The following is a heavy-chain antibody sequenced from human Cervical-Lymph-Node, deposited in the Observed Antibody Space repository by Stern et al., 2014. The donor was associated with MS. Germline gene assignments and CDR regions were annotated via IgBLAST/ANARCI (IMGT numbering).Heavy chain of an antibody. CDR2: LYHAGNT. D-gene: IGHD2/OR15-2a*01. CDR1: GGSISSSGYY. J-gene: IGHJ3*02. V-gene: IGHV4-39*01. Sequence: QVQLQESGPGLVKPSETLSLTCSVSGGSISSSGYYWGWIRQTPGRGLDWVGSLYHAGNTYYNPSLKSRVTISVDTSQRQFSLNGISVTAADTAVYYCARLGILVNAFDIWGQGTVVTVSS. CDR3: ARLGILVNAFDI.